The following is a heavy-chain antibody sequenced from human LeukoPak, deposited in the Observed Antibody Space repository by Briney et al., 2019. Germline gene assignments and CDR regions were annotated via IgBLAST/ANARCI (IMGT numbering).Heavy chain of an antibody. V-gene: IGHV1-8*01. CDR3: ARGLLHYCSGGSCPVDY. Sequence: GASVKVSRKASGYTFTSYDINWVRQATGQGLEWMGWMKPNSGNTGYAQKFQGRVTMTRNTSISTAYMELSSLRSEDTAVYYCARGLLHYCSGGSCPVDYWGQGTLVTVSS. D-gene: IGHD2-15*01. CDR2: MKPNSGNT. J-gene: IGHJ4*02. CDR1: GYTFTSYD.